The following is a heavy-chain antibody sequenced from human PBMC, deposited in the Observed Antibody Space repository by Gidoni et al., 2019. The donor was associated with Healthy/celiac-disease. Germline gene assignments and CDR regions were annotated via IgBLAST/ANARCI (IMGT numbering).Heavy chain of an antibody. Sequence: QLQLQESGPGLVKPSETLSLTCTVSGGSISSSSYYWGWIRQPPGKGLDWIGSIYYSGSTYYNPSLKSRVTISVDTSKNQFSLKLSSVTAADTAVYYCARLTIFGVVIQGDYYFDYWGQGTLVTVSA. CDR1: GGSISSSSYY. CDR3: ARLTIFGVVIQGDYYFDY. J-gene: IGHJ4*02. D-gene: IGHD3-3*01. CDR2: IYYSGST. V-gene: IGHV4-39*07.